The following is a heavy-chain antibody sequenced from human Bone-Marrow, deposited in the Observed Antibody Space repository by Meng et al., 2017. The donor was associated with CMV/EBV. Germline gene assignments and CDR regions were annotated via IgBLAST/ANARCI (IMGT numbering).Heavy chain of an antibody. CDR3: ARGPKVAATWLVDY. CDR1: SGSFSGYY. J-gene: IGHJ4*02. Sequence: SETLSLTCAAYSGSFSGYYWTWIRQPPGKGLEWIGEIFHSGSTNYNQSRKSRVIISLDTSNNQFSLKLRAVTAADTAVYYCARGPKVAATWLVDYWGQGTLVTVSS. V-gene: IGHV4-34*01. D-gene: IGHD2-15*01. CDR2: IFHSGST.